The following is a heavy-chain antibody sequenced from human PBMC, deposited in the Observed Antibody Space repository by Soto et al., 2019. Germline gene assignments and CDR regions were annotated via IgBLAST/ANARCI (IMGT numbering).Heavy chain of an antibody. Sequence: QAQLVQSGAEVKKPGASVRVSCTTSGYTFTAYHIHWLRQAPGQRLERLGWINPDNGNTKYSQNFWGRVTITRDTSASTAHMELSSLRPEDTAIYYCTREEYCTGGTCYRYFGLWGRGTLVTVSS. CDR2: INPDNGNT. J-gene: IGHJ2*01. CDR3: TREEYCTGGTCYRYFGL. D-gene: IGHD2-15*01. V-gene: IGHV1-3*01. CDR1: GYTFTAYH.